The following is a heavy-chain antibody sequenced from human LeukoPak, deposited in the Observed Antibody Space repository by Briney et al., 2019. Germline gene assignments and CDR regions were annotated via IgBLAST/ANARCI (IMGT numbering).Heavy chain of an antibody. J-gene: IGHJ4*02. V-gene: IGHV4-59*08. CDR2: IYYSGST. CDR1: GGSISSYY. CDR3: ARGASSHYYDSSGYYLDY. D-gene: IGHD3-22*01. Sequence: SETLSLTCTVSGGSISSYYWSWIRQPPGKGLEWIGYIYYSGSTNYNPSLKSRVTLSIDTSKNQFSLKLSSVTAADTAVYYCARGASSHYYDSSGYYLDYWGQGTLVTVSP.